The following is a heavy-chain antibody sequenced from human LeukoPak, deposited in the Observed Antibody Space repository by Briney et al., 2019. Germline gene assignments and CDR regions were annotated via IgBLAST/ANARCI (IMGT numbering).Heavy chain of an antibody. V-gene: IGHV3-20*04. CDR1: GFTFSSYS. CDR3: ARGGGITIFGVVIYMDV. Sequence: GGSLRLSCAASGFTFSSYSMSWVRQAPGKGLEWVSGINWNGGSTGYADSVKGRFTISRDNAKNSLYLQMNSLRAEDTALYYCARGGGITIFGVVIYMDVWGKGTTVTVSS. CDR2: INWNGGST. D-gene: IGHD3-3*01. J-gene: IGHJ6*03.